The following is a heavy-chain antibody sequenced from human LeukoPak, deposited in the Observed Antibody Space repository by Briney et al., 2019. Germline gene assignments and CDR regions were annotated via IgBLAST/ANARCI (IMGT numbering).Heavy chain of an antibody. D-gene: IGHD2-2*01. CDR2: ISSTSGSTI. V-gene: IGHV3-48*03. Sequence: GGSLRLSCAASGFTFSSYETNWVRQAPGKGLEWVSYISSTSGSTIYYADSVKGRFTISRDNAKNSLYLQMNSLRAEDTAVYYCARRYCSSTSCLLDYWGQGTLVTVSS. J-gene: IGHJ4*02. CDR3: ARRYCSSTSCLLDY. CDR1: GFTFSSYE.